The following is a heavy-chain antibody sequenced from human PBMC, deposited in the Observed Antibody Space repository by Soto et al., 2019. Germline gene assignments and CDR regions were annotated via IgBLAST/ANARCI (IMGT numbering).Heavy chain of an antibody. D-gene: IGHD4-17*01. J-gene: IGHJ4*02. CDR2: IGTAGDT. CDR3: ARGNDDYNLNYFDY. Sequence: EVQLVESGGGLVQPGGSLRLSCAASGFTFSSYDMHWVRQATGKGLEWVSAIGTAGDTYYPGSVKGRFTISRENAKNSLYLQMNSLRAGDTAVYYCARGNDDYNLNYFDYWGQGTLVTVSS. CDR1: GFTFSSYD. V-gene: IGHV3-13*01.